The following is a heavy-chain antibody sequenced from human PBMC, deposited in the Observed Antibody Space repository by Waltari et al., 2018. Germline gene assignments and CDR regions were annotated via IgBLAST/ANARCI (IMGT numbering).Heavy chain of an antibody. V-gene: IGHV5-51*01. CDR1: GYTFTDYC. CDR3: ARRFPVGYYYGLDV. Sequence: EVQLVQSGAEVRKSGESLKISCKGSGYTFTDYCVAWVRQRPGKGLEWMGAIWPRDSDARYSPSFEGQVTISADKSLSTTYLQWSSLKASDTAIYYCARRFPVGYYYGLDVWGQGTAVTVSS. CDR2: IWPRDSDA. J-gene: IGHJ6*02.